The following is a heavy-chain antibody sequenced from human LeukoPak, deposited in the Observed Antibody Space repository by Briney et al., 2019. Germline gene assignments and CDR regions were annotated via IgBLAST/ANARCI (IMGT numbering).Heavy chain of an antibody. D-gene: IGHD6-13*01. V-gene: IGHV1-69*13. Sequence: GASVRVSSKASGGTFTIYAISWVRQAPGQGLEWMGGIIPIFGTANYAQKFQGRVTITADESTSTAYMELSSLRSYDTAVYYCARGGSIAAAGTRPYYYYYYMDVWGKGTTVTVSS. CDR1: GGTFTIYA. CDR2: IIPIFGTA. CDR3: ARGGSIAAAGTRPYYYYYYMDV. J-gene: IGHJ6*03.